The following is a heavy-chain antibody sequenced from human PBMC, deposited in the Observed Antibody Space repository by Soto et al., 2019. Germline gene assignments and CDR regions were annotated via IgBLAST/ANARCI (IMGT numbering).Heavy chain of an antibody. CDR2: IKQDGTEK. J-gene: IGHJ3*02. Sequence: GGSLRLSCAASGFTFSRYWMNWVRQAPGKGLEWVANIKQDGTEKNYVDSVKGRFTISRDNARNSLYLQMDSLRAEDTAVYFCARGDTPMNTGMDSFDIWGQGTMVTVSS. D-gene: IGHD5-18*01. CDR3: ARGDTPMNTGMDSFDI. CDR1: GFTFSRYW. V-gene: IGHV3-7*01.